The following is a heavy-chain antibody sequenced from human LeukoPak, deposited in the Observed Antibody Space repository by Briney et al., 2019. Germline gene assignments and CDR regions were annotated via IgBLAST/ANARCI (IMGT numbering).Heavy chain of an antibody. Sequence: PSETLSLTCTVSGGSISSYYWSWIRRPPGKGLEWIGFIYYSGSTNYNPSLKSRLTISVDTSKSQFSLRLSSVTAADTAVYYCTAASGSYWYFDLWGRGTLVTVSS. CDR3: TAASGSYWYFDL. J-gene: IGHJ2*01. CDR1: GGSISSYY. D-gene: IGHD6-13*01. CDR2: IYYSGST. V-gene: IGHV4-59*08.